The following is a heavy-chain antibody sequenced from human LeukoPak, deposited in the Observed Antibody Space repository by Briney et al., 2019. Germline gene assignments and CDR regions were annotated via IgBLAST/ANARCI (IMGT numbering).Heavy chain of an antibody. CDR2: IIPIFGTA. D-gene: IGHD6-13*01. J-gene: IGHJ6*03. V-gene: IGHV1-69*13. CDR1: RGTFSSYA. Sequence: SVKVSCKASRGTFSSYAISWVRQAPGQGLEWMGGIIPIFGTANYAQKFQGRVTITADESTSTAYMELSSLRAEDTAVYYCAKEGAAAVLYYYYYMDVWGKGTTVTVSS. CDR3: AKEGAAAVLYYYYYMDV.